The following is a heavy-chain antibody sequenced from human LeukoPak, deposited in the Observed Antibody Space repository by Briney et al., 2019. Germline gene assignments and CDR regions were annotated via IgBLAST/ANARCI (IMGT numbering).Heavy chain of an antibody. D-gene: IGHD6-6*01. CDR1: GYTFTGYY. Sequence: ASVKVSCKASGYTFTGYYMHWVRQAPGQGLEWMGWINPNSGGTNYAQKFQGRVTVTRDTSISTACMELSRLRSDDTAVYYCARSSIAAPEYYFDYWGQGTLVTVSS. CDR2: INPNSGGT. V-gene: IGHV1-2*02. J-gene: IGHJ4*02. CDR3: ARSSIAAPEYYFDY.